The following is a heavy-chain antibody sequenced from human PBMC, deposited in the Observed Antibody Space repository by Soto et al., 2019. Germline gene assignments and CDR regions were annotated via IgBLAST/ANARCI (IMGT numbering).Heavy chain of an antibody. V-gene: IGHV3-33*01. CDR2: IWYDETNK. D-gene: IGHD3-3*01. CDR3: ARDRDPTIFGVVITPTFDY. CDR1: GFTFSTYG. Sequence: PGGSLRLSCAASGFTFSTYGMHWVRQAPGKGLEWVAVIWYDETNKYYADSVKGRFTISRDNSKNTLYLEMNSLRAEDTAVYYCARDRDPTIFGVVITPTFDYWGQGTLVTVSS. J-gene: IGHJ4*02.